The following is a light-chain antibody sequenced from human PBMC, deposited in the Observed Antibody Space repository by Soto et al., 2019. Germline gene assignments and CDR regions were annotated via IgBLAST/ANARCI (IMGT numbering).Light chain of an antibody. V-gene: IGKV3-15*01. J-gene: IGKJ1*01. CDR1: QSVRSS. CDR3: QQYNSWPVT. Sequence: EIVMTQSPGTLSVSPGERATLFCRASQSVRSSLAWYQQKPGQAPRLFIYDASTRATGIPARFSGSGSGTEFTLTISSLQSEDFEVYYCQQYNSWPVTFGQGTKVDIK. CDR2: DAS.